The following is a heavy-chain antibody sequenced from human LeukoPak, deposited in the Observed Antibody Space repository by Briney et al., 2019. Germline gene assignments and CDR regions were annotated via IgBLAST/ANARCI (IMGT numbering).Heavy chain of an antibody. Sequence: SETLSLTCAVYGGSFSGYYWSWIRQPPGKGLEWIGSIYYSGSTYYNPSLKSRVTISVDTSKNQFSLKLSSVTAADTAVYYCARHASYYYGMDVWGQGTTVTVSS. V-gene: IGHV4-34*01. CDR1: GGSFSGYY. J-gene: IGHJ6*02. D-gene: IGHD3-16*01. CDR3: ARHASYYYGMDV. CDR2: IYYSGST.